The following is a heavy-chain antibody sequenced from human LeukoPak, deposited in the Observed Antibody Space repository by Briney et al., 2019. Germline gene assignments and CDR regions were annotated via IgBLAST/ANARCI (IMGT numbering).Heavy chain of an antibody. V-gene: IGHV3-23*01. CDR1: GFTFSNFA. CDR3: AKDLWAIVVVVAATFDY. Sequence: GGSLRLSCAASGFTFSNFAMSWVRQAPGKGLEWVSAISGSGGSTYYADSVKGRFTISRDNSKNTLYLQMNSLRAEDTAVYYCAKDLWAIVVVVAATFDYWGQGTLVTVSS. J-gene: IGHJ4*02. CDR2: ISGSGGST. D-gene: IGHD2-15*01.